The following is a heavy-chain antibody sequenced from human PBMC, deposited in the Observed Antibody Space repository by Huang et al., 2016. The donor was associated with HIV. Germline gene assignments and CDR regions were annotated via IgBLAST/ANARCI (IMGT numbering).Heavy chain of an antibody. CDR2: ISPYNGKT. V-gene: IGHV1-18*01. CDR3: ARQGFGRSDAFDI. Sequence: QVQLVQSGAEVKKPGASVKVSCKASGYTFINFDINWVRQAPGQGLEWMGRISPYNGKTKLAQKRQGRLTMTTDTSTSTAYMDLRSLRSDDTALYYCARQGFGRSDAFDIWGQGTMVTVSS. D-gene: IGHD3-10*01. J-gene: IGHJ3*02. CDR1: GYTFINFD.